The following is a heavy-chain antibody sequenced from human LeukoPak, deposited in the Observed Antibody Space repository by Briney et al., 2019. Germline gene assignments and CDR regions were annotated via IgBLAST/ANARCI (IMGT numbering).Heavy chain of an antibody. CDR2: INPNSGGT. V-gene: IGHV1-2*02. D-gene: IGHD2-2*01. CDR3: AREPVVPAAKVYYYYYYMDV. CDR1: GYTFTGYY. Sequence: ASVKVSCKASGYTFTGYYMHWVRQAPGQGLEWMGWINPNSGGTNYAQKFQGRVTMTRDTSISTAYMELSRLRSDDTAVYYCAREPVVPAAKVYYYYYYMDVWGKGTTVTVSS. J-gene: IGHJ6*03.